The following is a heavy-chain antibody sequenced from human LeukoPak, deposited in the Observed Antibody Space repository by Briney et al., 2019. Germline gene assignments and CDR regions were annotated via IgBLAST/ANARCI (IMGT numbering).Heavy chain of an antibody. CDR2: ISGSGGST. CDR1: GFTFSNYA. J-gene: IGHJ4*02. V-gene: IGHV3-23*01. CDR3: ARVGRVTMVRGVITYFDY. D-gene: IGHD3-10*01. Sequence: GGSLRLSCAASGFTFSNYAMGWVRQAPGKGLEWVSAISGSGGSTSYAGSVKGRFTISRDNSKNTLCLQMNSLRAEDTAVYYCARVGRVTMVRGVITYFDYWGQGTLVTVSS.